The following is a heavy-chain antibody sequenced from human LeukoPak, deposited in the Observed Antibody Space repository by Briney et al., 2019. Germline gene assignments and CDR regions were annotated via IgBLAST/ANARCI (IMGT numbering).Heavy chain of an antibody. Sequence: SGPALVKPSQTLTLTCTFSGFSLSTSGMCLSWIRQPPGKGLEWIGYIYYSGTTNYSPSLKSRVTISVDTSKNQFSLKLSSVTAADTAVYYCARVMGSGWTGFDYWGQGTLVTVSS. D-gene: IGHD6-19*01. J-gene: IGHJ4*02. CDR2: IYYSGTT. V-gene: IGHV4-61*08. CDR3: ARVMGSGWTGFDY. CDR1: GFSLSTSGMC.